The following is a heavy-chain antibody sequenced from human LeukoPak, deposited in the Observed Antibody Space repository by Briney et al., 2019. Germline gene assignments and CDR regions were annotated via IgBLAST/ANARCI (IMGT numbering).Heavy chain of an antibody. V-gene: IGHV1-69*04. CDR1: VGTFSSYA. CDR3: ARGGRMVRGVIIDY. Sequence: SVTVSCKGSVGTFSSYAISWVRQAPGQGLEWMGRIIPILCIANYAQKFQGRVTITADKSTSTAYMELSSVRSDVTAVYYCARGGRMVRGVIIDYWGQGTLVTVFS. J-gene: IGHJ4*02. D-gene: IGHD3-10*01. CDR2: IIPILCIA.